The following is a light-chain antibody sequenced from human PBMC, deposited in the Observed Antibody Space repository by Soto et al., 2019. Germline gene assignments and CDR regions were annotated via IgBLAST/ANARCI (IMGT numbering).Light chain of an antibody. CDR3: TQGTNLPST. CDR1: QSLVHSDGNTY. J-gene: IGKJ1*01. Sequence: DVGMTHSPVSLPVTLGQPASISCRSSQSLVHSDGNTYLNWFQQRPGQSPRRLIYKVSNRDSGVPDRFSGSGSGTDFTLKISRVEAEDDGVYYSTQGTNLPSTFGQVTKVEIX. V-gene: IGKV2-30*02. CDR2: KVS.